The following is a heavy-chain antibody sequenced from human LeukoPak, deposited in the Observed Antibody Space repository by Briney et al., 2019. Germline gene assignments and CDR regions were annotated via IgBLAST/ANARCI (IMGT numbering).Heavy chain of an antibody. J-gene: IGHJ4*02. D-gene: IGHD6-13*01. Sequence: PSETLSLTCTVSGGSISSYYWSWIRQPPGKGLEWIGYISYSGSTNHNPSLKSRVTISVDTSKNQFSLKLSSVTAADTAVYYCATWSYSSSSFDYWGQGTLVTVSS. CDR2: ISYSGST. CDR3: ATWSYSSSSFDY. CDR1: GGSISSYY. V-gene: IGHV4-59*08.